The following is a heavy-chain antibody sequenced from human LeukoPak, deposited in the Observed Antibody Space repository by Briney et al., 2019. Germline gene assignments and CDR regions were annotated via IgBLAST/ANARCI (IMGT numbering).Heavy chain of an antibody. V-gene: IGHV1-69*13. Sequence: SVKVSCKASGGTFSSYAISWVRQAPGQGLEWMGGIIPILGTANYAQKFQGRVTITADESTSTAYMELSSLRSEDMAVYYCARGTREYSSSSPYYYMDVWGKGTTVTVSS. J-gene: IGHJ6*03. CDR2: IIPILGTA. CDR3: ARGTREYSSSSPYYYMDV. CDR1: GGTFSSYA. D-gene: IGHD6-6*01.